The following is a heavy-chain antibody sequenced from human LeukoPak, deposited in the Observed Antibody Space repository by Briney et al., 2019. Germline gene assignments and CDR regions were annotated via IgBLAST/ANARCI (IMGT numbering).Heavy chain of an antibody. V-gene: IGHV4-61*01. J-gene: IGHJ4*02. CDR2: IYYSGST. Sequence: SETLSPTCTVSGGSVSSGSYYWSWIRQPPGKGLEWIGYIYYSGSTNYNPSLKSRVTISVDTFKKQFSVKLRSVTAADTAVYYCARGAPAGYCSGGSCYSIDYWGQGTLVTVSS. CDR3: ARGAPAGYCSGGSCYSIDY. CDR1: GGSVSSGSYY. D-gene: IGHD2-15*01.